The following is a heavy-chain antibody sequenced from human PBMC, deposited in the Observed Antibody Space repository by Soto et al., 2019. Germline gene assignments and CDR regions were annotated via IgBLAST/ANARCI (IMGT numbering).Heavy chain of an antibody. J-gene: IGHJ5*02. CDR2: ISYDGSNK. V-gene: IGHV3-30*18. CDR1: GFTFSSYG. D-gene: IGHD3-22*01. Sequence: QVQLVESGGGVVQPGRSLRLSCAASGFTFSSYGMHWVRQAPGKGLEWVAVISYDGSNKYYADSVKGRFTISRDNSKNTLYLQMSSLRAEATSVYYCAKDGLRVVRPGTWFDPWGQGTLVTVSS. CDR3: AKDGLRVVRPGTWFDP.